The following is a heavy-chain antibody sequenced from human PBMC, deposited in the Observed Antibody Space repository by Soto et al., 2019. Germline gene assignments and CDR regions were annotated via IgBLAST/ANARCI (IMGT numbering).Heavy chain of an antibody. CDR2: IWDDGINK. Sequence: QVQLVESGGGVVQPGRSLRLSCAASGFTFSNNGMHWVRQAPGKGLEWVAVIWDDGINKYYADYVKGRFIISRDNSKNTVYLQMNSLRAEDTAVYYCARDRVQMVDGLDVWGQGTTVTVSS. J-gene: IGHJ6*02. V-gene: IGHV3-33*01. CDR3: ARDRVQMVDGLDV. CDR1: GFTFSNNG. D-gene: IGHD2-15*01.